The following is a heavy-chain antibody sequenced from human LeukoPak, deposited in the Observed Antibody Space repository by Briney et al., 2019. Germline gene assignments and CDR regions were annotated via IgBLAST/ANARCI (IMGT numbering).Heavy chain of an antibody. CDR1: GGSISSYY. CDR2: IYYSGST. V-gene: IGHV4-59*01. CDR3: ARDPVVGATTDGY. Sequence: SETLSLTCTVSGGSISSYYWSWVRQPPGKGLEWIGYIYYSGSTNYNPSLKSRVTISVDTSKNQFSLKLSSVTAADTAVYYCARDPVVGATTDGYWGQGTLVTVSS. D-gene: IGHD1-26*01. J-gene: IGHJ4*02.